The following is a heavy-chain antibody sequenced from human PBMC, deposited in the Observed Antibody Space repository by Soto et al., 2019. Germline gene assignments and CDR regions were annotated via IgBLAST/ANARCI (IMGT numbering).Heavy chain of an antibody. CDR1: GGSFSGYY. Sequence: SETLSLTCAVYGGSFSGYYGSWIRQPPGKGLEWIGEINHSGSTNYNPSLKSRVTISVDTSKNQFSLKLSSVTAADTAVYYCARVSSGDYLVRGVIIKLYHFDYWGQGTLVTVSS. V-gene: IGHV4-34*01. J-gene: IGHJ4*02. CDR2: INHSGST. D-gene: IGHD3-10*01. CDR3: ARVSSGDYLVRGVIIKLYHFDY.